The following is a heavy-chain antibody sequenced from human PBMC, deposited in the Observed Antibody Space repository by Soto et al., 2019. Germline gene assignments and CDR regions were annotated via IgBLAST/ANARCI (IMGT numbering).Heavy chain of an antibody. CDR2: ISYDGSNK. Sequence: QVQLVESGGGVVQPGRSLRLSCAASGFTFSSYGMHWVRQAPGKGLEWVAVISYDGSNKYYADSVKGRFTISRDNSKNTLYLQMNSLRAEDTAVYYCANVPGSSWFSFDYWGQGTLVTVSS. D-gene: IGHD6-13*01. V-gene: IGHV3-30*18. J-gene: IGHJ4*02. CDR3: ANVPGSSWFSFDY. CDR1: GFTFSSYG.